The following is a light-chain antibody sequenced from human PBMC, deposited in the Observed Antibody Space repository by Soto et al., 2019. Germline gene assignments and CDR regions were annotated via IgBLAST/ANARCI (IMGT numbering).Light chain of an antibody. CDR3: SSYSSSSTLFV. CDR1: SSDVGAYKY. CDR2: EVS. J-gene: IGLJ1*01. V-gene: IGLV2-14*01. Sequence: QSVLTQPASVSGSPGQSITISCAGTSSDVGAYKYVSWYLQHPGKAPKVMIYEVSNRPSGVSNRFSGSKSGNTASLTISGLQAEDEADYFCSSYSSSSTLFVFGTGTKVTVL.